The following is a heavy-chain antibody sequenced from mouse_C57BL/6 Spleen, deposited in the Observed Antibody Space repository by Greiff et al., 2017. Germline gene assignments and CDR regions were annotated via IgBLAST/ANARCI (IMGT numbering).Heavy chain of an antibody. D-gene: IGHD2-4*01. CDR1: GYTFTNYW. CDR3: ARGRLRYFDY. J-gene: IGHJ2*01. Sequence: QVQLQQSGAELVRPGTSVKMSCKASGYTFTNYWIGWAKQRPGHGLEWIGDIYPGGGYTNYNEKFKGKATLTADKSSSPAYMQFSSLTSEDSAIYYCARGRLRYFDYWGQGTTLTVSS. V-gene: IGHV1-63*01. CDR2: IYPGGGYT.